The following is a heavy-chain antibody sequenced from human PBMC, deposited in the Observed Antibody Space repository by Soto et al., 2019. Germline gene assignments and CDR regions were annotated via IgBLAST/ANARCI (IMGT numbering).Heavy chain of an antibody. J-gene: IGHJ4*02. CDR1: SASLSSSTYY. CDR2: IYYSGNT. Sequence: SETLSLTCSVSSASLSSSTYYWSWIRQPPGRGPEWIGSIYYSGNTYYKPSLKSRVTISVDTSKNQFSLKLSSVTAADTAVYYCMFGSGWKDFDYWGQGALVTVSS. D-gene: IGHD3-22*01. CDR3: MFGSGWKDFDY. V-gene: IGHV4-39*01.